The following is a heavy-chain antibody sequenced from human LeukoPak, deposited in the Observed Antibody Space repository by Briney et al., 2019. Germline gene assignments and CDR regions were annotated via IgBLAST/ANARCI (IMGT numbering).Heavy chain of an antibody. CDR3: ARDGGRDSGSYYEDY. Sequence: SETLSLTCTGQDDSISSYYWRGIRQPPGKRLEWIGYMHYRGSTNYSPSLTSRVTISVDTSKNQLFLKLTSVTAADTAVYYCARDGGRDSGSYYEDYWGQGTLVTVSS. V-gene: IGHV4-59*01. J-gene: IGHJ4*02. D-gene: IGHD1-26*01. CDR1: DDSISSYY. CDR2: MHYRGST.